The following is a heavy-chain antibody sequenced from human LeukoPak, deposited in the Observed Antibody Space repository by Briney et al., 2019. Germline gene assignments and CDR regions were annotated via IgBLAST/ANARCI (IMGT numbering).Heavy chain of an antibody. Sequence: SETLSLTCTVSGGSISSSSYYWGWIRQPPGKGLEWIGSIYYSGSTYYNPSLKSRVTISVDTSKNQFSLKLSSVTAADTAVYYCARRRVGMATNWRIIDDAFDIWGQGTMVTVSS. CDR3: ARRRVGMATNWRIIDDAFDI. J-gene: IGHJ3*02. V-gene: IGHV4-39*07. CDR1: GGSISSSSYY. CDR2: IYYSGST. D-gene: IGHD5-24*01.